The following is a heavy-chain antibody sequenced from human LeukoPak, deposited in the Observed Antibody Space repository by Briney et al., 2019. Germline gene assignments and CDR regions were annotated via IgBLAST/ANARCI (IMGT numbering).Heavy chain of an antibody. D-gene: IGHD5-18*01. J-gene: IGHJ4*02. CDR3: ARGGSDTAMAHDY. CDR2: INRDGSRT. Sequence: GGSLRLSCAASGFTFSNHWMHWVRQAPGKGLVWVSRINRDGSRTDYADSVKGRFTISRDDAKNTLYLQVNSLRAEDTAVYFCARGGSDTAMAHDYWGQGTLVTVSS. CDR1: GFTFSNHW. V-gene: IGHV3-74*01.